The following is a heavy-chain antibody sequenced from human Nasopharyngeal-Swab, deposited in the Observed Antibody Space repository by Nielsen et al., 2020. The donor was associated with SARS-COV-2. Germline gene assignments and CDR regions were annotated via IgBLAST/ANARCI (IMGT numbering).Heavy chain of an antibody. CDR2: FDPEDGET. Sequence: ASVKVSCKVSGYTFTELSMHWVRQAPGKGLEWMGGFDPEDGETIYAQKFQGRVTMTEDTSTDTAYMELSSLRSEDTAVYYCATEWAYLRNSGSFRYLGYWGQGTLVTVSS. V-gene: IGHV1-24*01. CDR3: ATEWAYLRNSGSFRYLGY. D-gene: IGHD1-26*01. CDR1: GYTFTELS. J-gene: IGHJ4*02.